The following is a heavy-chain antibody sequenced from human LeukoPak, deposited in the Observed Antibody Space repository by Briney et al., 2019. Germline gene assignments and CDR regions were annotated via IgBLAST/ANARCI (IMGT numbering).Heavy chain of an antibody. J-gene: IGHJ4*02. D-gene: IGHD3-22*01. CDR1: GGSISSSSYY. CDR2: IYYSGST. CDR3: ASDPNYYDSSGFYY. Sequence: SETLSLTCTVSGGSISSSSYYWGWIRQPPGKGLEWIGSIYYSGSTYYNPSLKSRVTISVDTSKNQFSLKLSSVTAADTAVYYCASDPNYYDSSGFYYWGPGTLVTVSS. V-gene: IGHV4-39*01.